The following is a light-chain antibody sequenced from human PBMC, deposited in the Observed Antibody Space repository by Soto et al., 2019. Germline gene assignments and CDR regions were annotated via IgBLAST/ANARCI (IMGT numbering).Light chain of an antibody. CDR1: SSNIGNNY. J-gene: IGLJ1*01. CDR2: DNN. Sequence: QSVLTQPPSVSAAPGQKVTISCSGSSSNIGNNYVSWYQQLPGTAPKLLIYDNNKRPSGIPDRFSGSKSGTSATLGITGLQTGDEADYYCGTLDSSLSVFGTGTKFTVL. V-gene: IGLV1-51*01. CDR3: GTLDSSLSV.